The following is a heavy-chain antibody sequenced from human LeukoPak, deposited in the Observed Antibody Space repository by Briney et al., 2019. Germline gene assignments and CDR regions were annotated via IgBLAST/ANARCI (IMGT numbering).Heavy chain of an antibody. Sequence: ASVKVSCKASGYTFTSYDINWVRQATGQGLEWMGWMNPNSGNTGYAQKFQGRVTMTRNTSISTAYMELSSLRSEDTAVYYCARGFSYSSDAENFQHWGQGTLVTVSS. J-gene: IGHJ1*01. CDR2: MNPNSGNT. CDR1: GYTFTSYD. V-gene: IGHV1-8*01. CDR3: ARGFSYSSDAENFQH. D-gene: IGHD3-22*01.